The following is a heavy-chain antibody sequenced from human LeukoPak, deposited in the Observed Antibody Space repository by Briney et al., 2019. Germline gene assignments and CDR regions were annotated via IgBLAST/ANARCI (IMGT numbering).Heavy chain of an antibody. Sequence: GGSLRLSCAASGFTFSSYWMSWVRQAPGKGLEWVANIKQDGSEKYYADSVKGRFTISRDNSKNTLYLQMNSLRAEDTAVYYCAKVGGVTTSYLANYFDYWGQGTLVTVSS. J-gene: IGHJ4*02. V-gene: IGHV3-7*01. CDR1: GFTFSSYW. D-gene: IGHD4-17*01. CDR3: AKVGGVTTSYLANYFDY. CDR2: IKQDGSEK.